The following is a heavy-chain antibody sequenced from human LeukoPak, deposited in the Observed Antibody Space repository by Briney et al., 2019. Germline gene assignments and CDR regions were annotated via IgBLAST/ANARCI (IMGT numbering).Heavy chain of an antibody. D-gene: IGHD3-10*01. V-gene: IGHV3-21*01. CDR2: ISSSSSYI. Sequence: GGSLRLSCAASGFTFSSYSMNWVRQAPGKGLELVSSISSSSSYIYYADSVKGRFTMSRDNAKNSLFLQMSSLRAEDTAVYYCAKDRFGEGDAFDVWGPGTMVTVSS. CDR1: GFTFSSYS. J-gene: IGHJ3*01. CDR3: AKDRFGEGDAFDV.